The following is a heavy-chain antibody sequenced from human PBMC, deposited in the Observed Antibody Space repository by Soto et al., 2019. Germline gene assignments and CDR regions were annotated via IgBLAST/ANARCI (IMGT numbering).Heavy chain of an antibody. CDR1: RYSFTDYW. V-gene: IGHV5-51*01. CDR3: ASHTKSWYYFDY. D-gene: IGHD6-13*01. CDR2: IYPGDSDT. J-gene: IGHJ4*02. Sequence: GESLKISCKAFRYSFTDYWIGWVRQMPGKGLEWMGFIYPGDSDTRYSPSFQGQVTISADKSISTAYLQWSSLKASDSAIYFCASHTKSWYYFDYWGKGTVVTVSS.